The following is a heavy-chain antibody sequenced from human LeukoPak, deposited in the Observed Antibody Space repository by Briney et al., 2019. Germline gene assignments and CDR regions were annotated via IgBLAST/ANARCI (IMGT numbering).Heavy chain of an antibody. J-gene: IGHJ4*02. CDR1: GFTFSIYS. CDR2: ITSSSNYI. CDR3: ARDRGYFDN. Sequence: GGSLRLSCAASGFTFSIYSMNWVRQAPRKGLEWLSSITSSSNYIYYADSVKGRFTISRDNVQNSLYLQMNSLRAEDTVMYYCARDRGYFDNWGQGTLLTVSS. V-gene: IGHV3-21*01.